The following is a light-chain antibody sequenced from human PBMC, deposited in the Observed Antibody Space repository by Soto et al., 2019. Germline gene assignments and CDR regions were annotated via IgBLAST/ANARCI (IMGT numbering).Light chain of an antibody. V-gene: IGLV1-44*01. CDR3: AAWDDSQNGPV. CDR2: STN. Sequence: QSVLTQPASVSGTPGQRVTISCSGGSSNIGTSTVNWYHQVPGRAPKLLIYSTNKRPSGVPERFSGSTSGTSASLAINGLQYEDEGGFLFAAWDDSQNGPVFGGGTQLTLL. J-gene: IGLJ3*02. CDR1: SSNIGTST.